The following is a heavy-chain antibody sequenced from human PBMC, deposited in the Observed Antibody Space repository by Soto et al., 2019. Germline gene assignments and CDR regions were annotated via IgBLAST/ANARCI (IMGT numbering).Heavy chain of an antibody. CDR3: ALEPTGTAGFDY. CDR1: GHTFTGHH. Sequence: QVQMVXXXXXVKKPGASVKVSCKASGHTFTGHHMHWVRQAPGXGLEWMGLIDLDIGDTKYAQKFQGRVTSTSDTSITTSYIELRGPRSDDTAVYYCALEPTGTAGFDYWGQGTLVTVSS. D-gene: IGHD2-21*02. J-gene: IGHJ4*02. CDR2: IDLDIGDT. V-gene: IGHV1-2*02.